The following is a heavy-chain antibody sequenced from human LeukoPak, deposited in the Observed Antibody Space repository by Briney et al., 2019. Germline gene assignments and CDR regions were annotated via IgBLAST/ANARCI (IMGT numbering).Heavy chain of an antibody. CDR2: INWNGGST. V-gene: IGHV3-20*04. Sequence: GGSLRLSCAASGFTFDDYGMSWVRHAPGKGLEWVSGINWNGGSTGYADSVKGRFTISRDNAKNSLYLQMNSLRAEDTALYYCARVRPYSSGWYRYYYYYMDVWGKGTTVTVSS. CDR1: GFTFDDYG. D-gene: IGHD6-19*01. CDR3: ARVRPYSSGWYRYYYYYMDV. J-gene: IGHJ6*03.